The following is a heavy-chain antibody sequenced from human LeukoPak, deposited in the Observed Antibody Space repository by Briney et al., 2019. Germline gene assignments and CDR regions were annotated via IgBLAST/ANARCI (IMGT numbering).Heavy chain of an antibody. CDR2: ISSSGSTI. Sequence: GGSLRLSCAASGFTFSSYEMNWVGQAPGKGLGWVSYISSSGSTIYYADSVKGRFTISRDNAKNSLYLQMNSLRAEDTAVYYCAELGITMIGGVWGKGTTVTISS. J-gene: IGHJ6*04. CDR1: GFTFSSYE. D-gene: IGHD3-10*02. V-gene: IGHV3-48*03. CDR3: AELGITMIGGV.